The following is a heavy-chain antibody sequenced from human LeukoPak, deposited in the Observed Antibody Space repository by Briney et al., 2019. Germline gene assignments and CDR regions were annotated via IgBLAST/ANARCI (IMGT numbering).Heavy chain of an antibody. V-gene: IGHV3-23*01. Sequence: GGSLRLSCAASGFTFSGYAMNWVRQAPGQGLEWVSAIRGSGSSTYYADSVKGRFTISRDNSSNTLYLHMNSLRAEDTAVYYCAREWAGYGSGSYYYYWGQGTLVTVSS. CDR2: IRGSGSST. J-gene: IGHJ4*02. D-gene: IGHD3-10*01. CDR3: AREWAGYGSGSYYYY. CDR1: GFTFSGYA.